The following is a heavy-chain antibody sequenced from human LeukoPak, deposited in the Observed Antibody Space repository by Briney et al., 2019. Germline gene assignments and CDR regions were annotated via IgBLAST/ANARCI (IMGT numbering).Heavy chain of an antibody. Sequence: SETLSLTCTVSGGSISSYYWSWIRQPPGKGLEWIGCIYYSGSTNYNPSLKSRVTISVDTSKNQFSLKLSSVTAADTAVYYCAREAPVVAARPWAFDIWGQGTMVTVSS. CDR3: AREAPVVAARPWAFDI. V-gene: IGHV4-59*01. CDR1: GGSISSYY. J-gene: IGHJ3*02. D-gene: IGHD6-6*01. CDR2: IYYSGST.